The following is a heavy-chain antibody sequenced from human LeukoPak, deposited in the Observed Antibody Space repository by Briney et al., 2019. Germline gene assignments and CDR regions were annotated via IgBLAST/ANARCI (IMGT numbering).Heavy chain of an antibody. J-gene: IGHJ1*01. CDR3: ARMPGGSYLEYFQH. D-gene: IGHD1-26*01. CDR2: ISYDGSNK. V-gene: IGHV3-30*04. Sequence: GRSLRLSCAASGFTFSSYAMHWVRQAPGKGLEWVAVISYDGSNKYYADSVKGRFTISRDNSKNTLYLQMNSLRSDDTAVYYCARMPGGSYLEYFQHWGQGTLVTVSS. CDR1: GFTFSSYA.